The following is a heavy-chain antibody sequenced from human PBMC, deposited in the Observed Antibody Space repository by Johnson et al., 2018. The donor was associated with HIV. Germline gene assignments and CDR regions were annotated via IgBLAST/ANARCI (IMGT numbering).Heavy chain of an antibody. CDR3: ARELGIQSFDL. V-gene: IGHV3-NL1*01. CDR2: GGST. Sequence: GGSTYYADSVKGRFTISRDNSKNTLYLQLNSLRADDTALYYCARELGIQSFDLWGQGTMVTVSS. J-gene: IGHJ3*01. D-gene: IGHD7-27*01.